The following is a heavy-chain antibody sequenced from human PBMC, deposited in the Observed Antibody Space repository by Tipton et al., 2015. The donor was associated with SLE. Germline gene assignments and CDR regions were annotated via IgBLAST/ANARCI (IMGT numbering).Heavy chain of an antibody. V-gene: IGHV4-61*09. CDR1: GGSINSGSYY. CDR3: ARWVLRPARPFDI. J-gene: IGHJ3*02. CDR2: IYHSGST. D-gene: IGHD1-26*01. Sequence: TLSLTCTVSGGSINSGSYYWSWIRQPAGKGLEWIGEIYHSGSTNYNPSLKSRVTISVDKSKNQFSLKLSSVTAADTAVYCCARWVLRPARPFDIWGQGTMVTVSS.